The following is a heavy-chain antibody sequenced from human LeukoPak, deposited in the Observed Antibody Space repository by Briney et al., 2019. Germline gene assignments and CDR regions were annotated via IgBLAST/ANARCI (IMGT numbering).Heavy chain of an antibody. V-gene: IGHV4-38-2*02. CDR3: ARTTEGGYTYDYFYYYYMDV. CDR2: IFHSGSV. CDR1: GYSISSSYF. J-gene: IGHJ6*03. Sequence: SETLSLTCIVSGYSISSSYFWGWVRQPPGKRLEWIGSIFHSGSVYYNPSLKSRVTISVDTSKNQFSLKLSSVTAADTAVYYCARTTEGGYTYDYFYYYYMDVWGKGTTVTISS. D-gene: IGHD5-18*01.